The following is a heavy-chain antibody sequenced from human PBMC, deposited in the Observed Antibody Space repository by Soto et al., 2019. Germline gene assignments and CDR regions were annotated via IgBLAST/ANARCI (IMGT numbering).Heavy chain of an antibody. J-gene: IGHJ4*02. Sequence: GESLKISCAASGFTFSSYAMSWVRQAPGKGLEWVSAISGSGGSTYYADSVKGRFTISRDNSKNTLYLQMNSLRAEDTAVYYCAKAHRGRTYYYDSSGKTGFDYWGQGTLVTVSS. D-gene: IGHD3-22*01. CDR3: AKAHRGRTYYYDSSGKTGFDY. CDR1: GFTFSSYA. V-gene: IGHV3-23*01. CDR2: ISGSGGST.